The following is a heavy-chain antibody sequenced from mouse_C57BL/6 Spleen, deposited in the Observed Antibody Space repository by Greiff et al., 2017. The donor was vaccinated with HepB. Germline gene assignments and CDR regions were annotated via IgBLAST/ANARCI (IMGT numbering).Heavy chain of an antibody. Sequence: VHVKQSGAELVRPGASVKLSCTASGFNIKDDYMHWVKQRPEQGLEWIGWIDPENGDTEYASKFQGKATITADTSSNTAYLQLSSLTSEDTAVYYCTTGSGYLYWGQGTTLTVSS. D-gene: IGHD3-2*02. CDR2: IDPENGDT. CDR1: GFNIKDDY. V-gene: IGHV14-4*01. CDR3: TTGSGYLY. J-gene: IGHJ2*01.